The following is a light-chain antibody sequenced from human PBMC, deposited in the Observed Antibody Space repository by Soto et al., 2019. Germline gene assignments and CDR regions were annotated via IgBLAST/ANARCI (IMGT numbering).Light chain of an antibody. Sequence: EIVLTQSPGTLSLSQGERATLSCRASQSVSSSYLAWYQQKPGQAPRLLIYGASNRATGIPDRFSGSGSGTDFTLTISRLEPEDFAVYYCQQYGSSPRTFGQGTRLEIK. CDR1: QSVSSSY. CDR2: GAS. J-gene: IGKJ5*01. V-gene: IGKV3-20*01. CDR3: QQYGSSPRT.